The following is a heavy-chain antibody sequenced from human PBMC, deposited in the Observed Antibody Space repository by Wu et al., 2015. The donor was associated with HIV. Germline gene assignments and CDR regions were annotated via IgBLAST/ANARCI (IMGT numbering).Heavy chain of an antibody. CDR2: IIPIFGTA. J-gene: IGHJ4*02. CDR1: GYSFINYG. CDR3: ARVSPGIYYDSSGYDY. D-gene: IGHD3-22*01. Sequence: QVQLVQSGPEVKKPGSSVKVSCKASGYSFINYGINWVRQAPGQGLECLGWIIPIFGTANYAQKFQGRVTITADESTSTAYMELSSLRSEDTAVYYCARVSPGIYYDSSGYDYWGQGTLVTVSS. V-gene: IGHV1-69*13.